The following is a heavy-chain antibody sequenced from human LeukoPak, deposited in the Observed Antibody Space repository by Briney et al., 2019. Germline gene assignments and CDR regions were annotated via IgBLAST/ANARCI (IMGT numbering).Heavy chain of an antibody. V-gene: IGHV4-30-2*01. CDR1: GGSISSGGYS. Sequence: ASETLSLTCAVPGGSISSGGYSWSWIRQPPGKGLEWIGYIYHSGSTYYNPSLKSRVTISVDRSKNQFSLKLSSVTAADTAVYYCARGYCSSTSCYIFDYWGQGTLVTVSS. CDR3: ARGYCSSTSCYIFDY. CDR2: IYHSGST. D-gene: IGHD2-2*01. J-gene: IGHJ4*02.